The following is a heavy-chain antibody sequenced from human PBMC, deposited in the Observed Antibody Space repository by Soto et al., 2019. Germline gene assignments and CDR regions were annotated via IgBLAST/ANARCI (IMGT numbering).Heavy chain of an antibody. CDR1: GGSISSGDYY. V-gene: IGHV4-30-4*01. Sequence: QVQLQESGPGLVKPSQTLSLTCTVSGGSISSGDYYWILIRQPPGKGLEWIGYIYYSGSTYYNPPRKSRDTISVDTTKNQYAMKLSSVTAADTAVYDCARWWFGEFFDYWGQGTLVTVSS. D-gene: IGHD3-10*01. J-gene: IGHJ4*02. CDR3: ARWWFGEFFDY. CDR2: IYYSGST.